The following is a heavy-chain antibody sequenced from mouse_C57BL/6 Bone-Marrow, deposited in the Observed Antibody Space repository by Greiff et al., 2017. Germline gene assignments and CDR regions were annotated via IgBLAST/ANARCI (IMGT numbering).Heavy chain of an antibody. CDR2: IYPGDGAT. CDR1: GYAFSSSW. CDR3: AHPFFDY. Sequence: QVQLQQSGPELVKPGASVKISCTASGYAFSSSWMNWVKQRPGQGLEWIGRIYPGDGATNYNGKFKGKATLTADKSSSTAYMQLSSLTSEDSAVYFCAHPFFDYWGQGTTLTVSS. V-gene: IGHV1-82*01. J-gene: IGHJ2*01.